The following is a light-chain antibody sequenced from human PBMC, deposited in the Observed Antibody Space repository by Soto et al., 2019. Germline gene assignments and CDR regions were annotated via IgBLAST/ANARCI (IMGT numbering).Light chain of an antibody. CDR1: QSVGNNF. V-gene: IGKV3-20*01. Sequence: DIVLTQSPGTLSLSPGERAALSCRASQSVGNNFLGWYQQKPGQSPRLLIYHASNRATGIPDRFSGTASGTDFTLTISRLEPEDFAVYYCHQYASSPLTFGGGTKVEIK. CDR2: HAS. J-gene: IGKJ4*01. CDR3: HQYASSPLT.